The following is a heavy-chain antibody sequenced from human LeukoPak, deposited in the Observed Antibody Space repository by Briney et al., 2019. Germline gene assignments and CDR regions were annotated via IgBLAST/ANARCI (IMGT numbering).Heavy chain of an antibody. V-gene: IGHV3-23*01. CDR1: GFTFSSYA. CDR3: AKDFPRARRYYYYYGMDV. CDR2: ISGSGGST. D-gene: IGHD1-14*01. J-gene: IGHJ6*02. Sequence: GGSLRLSCAASGFTFSSYAMSWVRQAPGKGLEWVSAISGSGGSTYYADSVKGRFTISRDSSKNTLYLQMNSLRAEDTAVYYCAKDFPRARRYYYYYGMDVWGQGTTVTVSS.